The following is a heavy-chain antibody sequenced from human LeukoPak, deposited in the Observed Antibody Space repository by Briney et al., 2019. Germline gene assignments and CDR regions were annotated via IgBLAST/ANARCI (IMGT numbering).Heavy chain of an antibody. CDR3: ANSPYGDWSFDF. V-gene: IGHV3-30*02. CDR2: IRYHGRDK. D-gene: IGHD4-17*01. Sequence: GGSLRLPCAASGFTFSSYGMHWVRQAPGKGLEWVAFIRYHGRDKYYGDYVKGRFTISRDHSRNTLYLQMDSLRGEDTAVYYCANSPYGDWSFDFWGQGTLVTVSS. J-gene: IGHJ4*02. CDR1: GFTFSSYG.